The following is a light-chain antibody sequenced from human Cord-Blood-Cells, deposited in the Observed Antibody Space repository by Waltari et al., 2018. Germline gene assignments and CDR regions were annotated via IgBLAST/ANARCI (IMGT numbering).Light chain of an antibody. J-gene: IGKJ3*01. V-gene: IGKV3-11*01. CDR3: QQRSNWPLFT. CDR2: DAS. Sequence: EIVLTQSPATLSLSPGERATLSYSASQSVSSYLAWYQQKPGQAPRLRIYDASNRATGIPARFSVSGSGTDFTLTISSLEPEDFAVYYCQQRSNWPLFTFGPGTKVDIK. CDR1: QSVSSY.